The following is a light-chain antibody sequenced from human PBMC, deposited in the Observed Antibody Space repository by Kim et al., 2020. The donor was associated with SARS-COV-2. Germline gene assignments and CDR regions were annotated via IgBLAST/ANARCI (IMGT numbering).Light chain of an antibody. V-gene: IGKV1-16*02. J-gene: IGKJ2*01. CDR3: QQYYSYPFT. CDR1: QGIDSY. CDR2: AAS. Sequence: SASVGDSVTFSCRASQGIDSYLAWFQQKPGNAPKSLIYAASTLQSGVPSKFSGSGSGTDFTLTINSLQPEDSATYYCQQYYSYPFTFGQGTKLEIK.